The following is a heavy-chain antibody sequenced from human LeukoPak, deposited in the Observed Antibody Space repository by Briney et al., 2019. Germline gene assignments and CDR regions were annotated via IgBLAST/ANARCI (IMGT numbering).Heavy chain of an antibody. CDR2: IYHSGST. CDR1: GGSISNITNSNW. J-gene: IGHJ4*02. D-gene: IGHD6-19*01. Sequence: SETLSLTCAVSGGSISNITNSNWWSWVRQPPGKGLEWIGEIYHSGSTNYNPSLKSRVTISVDKSKNQFSLKVRSVTAADTAVYYCATGYSNGWTSDFDYWGQGARVTVSS. V-gene: IGHV4-4*02. CDR3: ATGYSNGWTSDFDY.